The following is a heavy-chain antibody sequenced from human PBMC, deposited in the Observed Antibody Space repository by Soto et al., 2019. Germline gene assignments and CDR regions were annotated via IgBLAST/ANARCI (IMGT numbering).Heavy chain of an antibody. CDR2: IKNRANNYAT. V-gene: IGHV3-73*01. Sequence: EEQVVESGGGLVQPGGSLKLSCAGSGFSFSDYAIHWVRQASGKGLEWVGRIKNRANNYATASAASLKGRFTVSRDDSTNTAYLQMNSLETDDTAVYYWTRLSEGAYYHYGMNVWGQGTTVTVSS. CDR3: TRLSEGAYYHYGMNV. J-gene: IGHJ6*02. D-gene: IGHD1-26*01. CDR1: GFSFSDYA.